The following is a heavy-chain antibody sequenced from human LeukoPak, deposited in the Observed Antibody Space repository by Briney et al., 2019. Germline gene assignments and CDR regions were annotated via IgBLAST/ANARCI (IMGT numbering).Heavy chain of an antibody. CDR1: GGSISRYY. CDR3: AILKSAAAGLDY. CDR2: IYYSGIT. J-gene: IGHJ4*02. Sequence: SETLSLTCTVSGGSISRYYSRWIRQPPGKGLECIGYIYYSGITNYNPSLKSRVNMFVGKSQNQFSLELGPVTSRDPAVFYCAILKSAAAGLDYWGQGTLVTVPS. V-gene: IGHV4-59*08. D-gene: IGHD6-13*01.